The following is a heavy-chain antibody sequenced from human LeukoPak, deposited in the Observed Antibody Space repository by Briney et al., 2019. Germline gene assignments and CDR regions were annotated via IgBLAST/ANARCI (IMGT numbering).Heavy chain of an antibody. D-gene: IGHD1/OR15-1a*01. CDR3: ARGGSNWYNAYFDY. V-gene: IGHV3-53*01. Sequence: AGGSLRLSCAASGFTVSSKYMSWVRQAPGKGLEWVSTIYSAGSTYYADSVKGRFTISRDNSKNTLYLQMDSPRVEDTAVYYCARGGSNWYNAYFDYWGQGTLVTVSS. CDR2: IYSAGST. J-gene: IGHJ4*02. CDR1: GFTVSSKY.